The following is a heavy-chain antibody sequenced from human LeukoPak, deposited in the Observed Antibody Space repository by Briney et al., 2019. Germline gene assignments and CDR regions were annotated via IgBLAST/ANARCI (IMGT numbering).Heavy chain of an antibody. Sequence: GGSLRLSCAASGFTFSSYSMNWVRQAPGKGLEWVSSISSSSTYIYYADSVKGRFTISRDNAKNSLYLQMNSLRAKDTAVYYCARVRVGATNDAFDIWGQGTMVTVSS. CDR3: ARVRVGATNDAFDI. V-gene: IGHV3-21*01. D-gene: IGHD1-26*01. CDR2: ISSSSTYI. CDR1: GFTFSSYS. J-gene: IGHJ3*02.